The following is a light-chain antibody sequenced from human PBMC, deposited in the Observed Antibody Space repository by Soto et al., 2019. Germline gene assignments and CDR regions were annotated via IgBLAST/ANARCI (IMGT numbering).Light chain of an antibody. CDR3: QSYDSSLSCVV. Sequence: QSVLTQPPSVSGAPGQRVTISCTGSSSNIGAGYDVHWYQQLPGTAPKLLIYGNSNRPSGVPDRFSGSKSGTSASLAITGLQAEDEADYYCQSYDSSLSCVVFCGVTKLTVL. CDR2: GNS. V-gene: IGLV1-40*01. J-gene: IGLJ2*01. CDR1: SSNIGAGYD.